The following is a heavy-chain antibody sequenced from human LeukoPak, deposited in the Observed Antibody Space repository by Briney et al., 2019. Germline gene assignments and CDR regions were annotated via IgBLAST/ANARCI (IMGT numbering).Heavy chain of an antibody. V-gene: IGHV4-39*07. CDR3: ARDYGSGSYFRDYYYMDV. D-gene: IGHD3-10*01. Sequence: SETLSLTCTVSGGSISSYYWGWIRQPPGKGLEWIGSMYYSGSTYYNPSLKSRVTISINTSKNQFSLKLTSVTAADTAVYYCARDYGSGSYFRDYYYMDVWGKGTTVTVSS. CDR1: GGSISSYY. CDR2: MYYSGST. J-gene: IGHJ6*03.